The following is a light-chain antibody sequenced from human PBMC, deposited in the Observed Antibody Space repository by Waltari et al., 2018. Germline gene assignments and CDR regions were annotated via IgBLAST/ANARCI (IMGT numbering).Light chain of an antibody. V-gene: IGLV3-10*01. CDR1: DLPKKY. J-gene: IGLJ3*02. Sequence: SYELTQPPSVSVSPGQTARSPCSGDDLPKKYAYWYQQKPGQAPVVVIYEDTKRPSGIPERFSGSSSGTMATFTISGAQVEDEADYYCYSTDSSGNHRVFGRGTKLTVL. CDR3: YSTDSSGNHRV. CDR2: EDT.